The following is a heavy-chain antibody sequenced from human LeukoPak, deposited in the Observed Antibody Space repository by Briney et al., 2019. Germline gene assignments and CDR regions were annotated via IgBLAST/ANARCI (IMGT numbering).Heavy chain of an antibody. J-gene: IGHJ4*02. CDR1: GFTFSSYG. CDR3: ARDSAVAGDDY. D-gene: IGHD6-19*01. CDR2: IWYDGSNK. Sequence: GGSLRLSCAASGFTFSSYGMHWVRQAPGKGLEWVAVIWYDGSNKYYADSVKGRFTISRDNSKNTLYLQMNSLRAEDTAVYYCARDSAVAGDDYWSQGTLVTVSS. V-gene: IGHV3-33*01.